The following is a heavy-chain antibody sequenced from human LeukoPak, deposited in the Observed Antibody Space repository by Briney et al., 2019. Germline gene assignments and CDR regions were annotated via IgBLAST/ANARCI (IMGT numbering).Heavy chain of an antibody. D-gene: IGHD6-6*01. CDR3: ARDRDPGSSSDEGDAFDI. CDR2: ISYDGSNK. CDR1: GFTFSSYA. Sequence: PGGSLRLSCAASGFTFSSYAMHWVRQAPGKGLEWVAVISYDGSNKYYADSVKGRFTISRDNSKNTLYLQMNSLRAEDTAVYYCARDRDPGSSSDEGDAFDIWGQGTMVTVSS. J-gene: IGHJ3*02. V-gene: IGHV3-30-3*01.